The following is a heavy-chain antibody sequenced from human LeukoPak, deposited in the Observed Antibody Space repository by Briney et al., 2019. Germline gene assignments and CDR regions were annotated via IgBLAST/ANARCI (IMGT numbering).Heavy chain of an antibody. Sequence: QSGGSLRLSCAASGFTFSSYAMSWVRQAPGKGLEWVSVTYSDGSTYYADSVKGRFTISRDNSENTLYLQMNSLRAEDTAVYYCARVPSLQWLVQADWYFDLWGRGTLVTVSS. CDR2: TYSDGST. V-gene: IGHV3-23*03. CDR1: GFTFSSYA. CDR3: ARVPSLQWLVQADWYFDL. D-gene: IGHD6-19*01. J-gene: IGHJ2*01.